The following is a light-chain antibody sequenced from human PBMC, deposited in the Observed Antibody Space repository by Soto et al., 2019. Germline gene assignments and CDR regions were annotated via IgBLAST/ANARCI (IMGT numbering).Light chain of an antibody. V-gene: IGKV3-20*01. J-gene: IGKJ3*01. CDR3: LQYCSSPFT. CDR1: QSVSANY. Sequence: EVVLTQSPATLSLSPGERATLSCRANQSVSANYLAWYQQKPGQGPRPLIYGASSWATGIPDRCSRSGSGTDFTLTISRLGPEDFGVFCCLQYCSSPFTSGPGTKVDIK. CDR2: GAS.